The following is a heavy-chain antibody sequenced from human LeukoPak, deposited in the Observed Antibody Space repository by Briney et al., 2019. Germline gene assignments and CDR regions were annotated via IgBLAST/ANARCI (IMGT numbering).Heavy chain of an antibody. J-gene: IGHJ4*02. V-gene: IGHV3-9*01. CDR3: ARVRWLQLIDY. Sequence: GGSRRLACAAAGFTFDDYAMHWVRQAPGKGLEWVSGITWNSGSIAYADSVKGRFTISRDNAKNTLYLQMNSLRAEDTAVYYCARVRWLQLIDYWGQGALVTVSS. CDR1: GFTFDDYA. CDR2: ITWNSGSI. D-gene: IGHD5-24*01.